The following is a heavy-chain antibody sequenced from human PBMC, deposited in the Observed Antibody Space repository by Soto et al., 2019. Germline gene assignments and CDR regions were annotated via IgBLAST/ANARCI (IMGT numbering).Heavy chain of an antibody. CDR3: ARGVSAGVDY. Sequence: ASVKVSCKASGYSFTSLEINWVRQTAGQGLEWMGWMQPSTGRTGYAQKFQGRVTMTRDTSINTAYMELTTLTSDDTAFYYCARGVSAGVDYWGQGTLVTVS. V-gene: IGHV1-8*01. CDR1: GYSFTSLE. CDR2: MQPSTGRT. D-gene: IGHD1-26*01. J-gene: IGHJ4*02.